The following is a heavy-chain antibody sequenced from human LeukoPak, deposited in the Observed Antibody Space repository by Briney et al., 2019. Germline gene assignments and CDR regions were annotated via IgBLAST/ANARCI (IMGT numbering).Heavy chain of an antibody. CDR1: GYTFTSYY. CDR3: AAAPFDYGDYGYDY. D-gene: IGHD4-17*01. CDR2: IVVGSGNT. Sequence: SVKVSCKASGYTFTSYYMHWVRQAPGQGLEWIGWIVVGSGNTNYAQKFQERVTITRDMSTSTAYMELSSLRSEDTAVYYCAAAPFDYGDYGYDYWGQGTLVTVSS. V-gene: IGHV1-58*02. J-gene: IGHJ4*02.